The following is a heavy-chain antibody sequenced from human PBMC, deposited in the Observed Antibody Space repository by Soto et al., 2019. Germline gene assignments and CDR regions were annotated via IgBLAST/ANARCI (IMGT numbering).Heavy chain of an antibody. Sequence: EVQLLESGGGLVQPGGSLRLSCAASGFTFSSYVMSWVRQAPGKGLDWVSGISGSGGHTYYADSVKGRFTISRDNSQNTLYLQMNSLRAEDTAVYFCAKDGSYYDSPTESDSWGQGTLVTVSS. CDR1: GFTFSSYV. CDR2: ISGSGGHT. CDR3: AKDGSYYDSPTESDS. J-gene: IGHJ4*02. V-gene: IGHV3-23*01. D-gene: IGHD3-22*01.